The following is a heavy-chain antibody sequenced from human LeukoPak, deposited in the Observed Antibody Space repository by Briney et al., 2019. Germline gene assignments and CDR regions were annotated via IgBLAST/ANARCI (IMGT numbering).Heavy chain of an antibody. Sequence: SETLSLTCTVSGGSISSSSYYWGWIRQPPGKGLEWIGSIYYSGSTYYNPSLKSRVTISVDTSKNQFSLKLSSVTAADTAVYYCARRWLVRGVIRGKWFDPWGQGTLVTVSS. V-gene: IGHV4-39*01. CDR3: ARRWLVRGVIRGKWFDP. J-gene: IGHJ5*02. D-gene: IGHD3-10*01. CDR2: IYYSGST. CDR1: GGSISSSSYY.